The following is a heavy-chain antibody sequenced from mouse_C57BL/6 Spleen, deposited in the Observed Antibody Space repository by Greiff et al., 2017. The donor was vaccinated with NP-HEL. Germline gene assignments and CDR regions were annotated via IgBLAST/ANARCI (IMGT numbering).Heavy chain of an antibody. CDR1: GYTFTSYW. J-gene: IGHJ2*01. Sequence: VQLQQPGAELVRPWSSVKLSCKASGYTFTSYWMDWVKQRPGQGLEWIGNIYPSDSETHYNQKFKDKATLTVDKSSSTAYMQLSSLTSEDSAVYYCARSYYGSSYFDYWGQGTTLTVSS. D-gene: IGHD1-1*01. CDR3: ARSYYGSSYFDY. V-gene: IGHV1-61*01. CDR2: IYPSDSET.